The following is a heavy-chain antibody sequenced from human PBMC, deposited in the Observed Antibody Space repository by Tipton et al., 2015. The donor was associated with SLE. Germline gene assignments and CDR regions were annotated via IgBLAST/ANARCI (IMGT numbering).Heavy chain of an antibody. J-gene: IGHJ5*02. V-gene: IGHV4-34*01. D-gene: IGHD2-15*01. CDR3: ATEGGNWFDP. CDR2: INHSGST. CDR1: GGSFTMYY. Sequence: GLVKLSETLSLTCAVSGGSFTMYYWSWIRQSPGKGLEWIGEINHSGSTNYNPSLKARVTLSADTSKNQVSLRLTSVAAADTAVYYCATEGGNWFDPWGQGTLVTVSS.